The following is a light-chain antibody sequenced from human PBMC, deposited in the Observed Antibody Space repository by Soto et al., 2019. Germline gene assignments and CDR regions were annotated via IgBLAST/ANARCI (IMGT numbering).Light chain of an antibody. V-gene: IGKV3-11*01. CDR1: QSVGSS. J-gene: IGKJ4*01. Sequence: EIVLTQSPATLSLFPGESATLSCRASQSVGSSLAWYQQKPGQAPRLLIFDTFYKARAFPTRFSGSGSGTDFTLTISSLEAEDSAIYYCQQRSNWISFGGGTKVEIK. CDR2: DTF. CDR3: QQRSNWIS.